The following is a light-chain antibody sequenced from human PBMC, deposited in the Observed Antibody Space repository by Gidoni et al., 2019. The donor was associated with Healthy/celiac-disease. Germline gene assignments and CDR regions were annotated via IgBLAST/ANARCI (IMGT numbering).Light chain of an antibody. J-gene: IGKJ4*01. CDR3: QQSYSTLT. Sequence: DIQMTQSPSSLSASVGDRVNITCRASQSISSYLNLYQQKPGKAPKLLIYAASSLQSGVPSRFSGSGSGTDFTLTISSLQPEDFATYYCQQSYSTLTFGGGTKVEIK. V-gene: IGKV1-39*01. CDR2: AAS. CDR1: QSISSY.